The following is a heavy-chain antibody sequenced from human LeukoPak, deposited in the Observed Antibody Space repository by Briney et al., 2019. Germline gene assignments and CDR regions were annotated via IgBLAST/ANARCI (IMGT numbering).Heavy chain of an antibody. V-gene: IGHV4-59*01. CDR1: GGSISSYY. Sequence: KPSETLSLTCTVSGGSISSYYWSWLPQPPGKALEWIGYIYYSGSTNYNPSLKSRVTISVDTSKNQFSLKLSSVTAADTAVYYCARAHKLRFPLVFVYWGQGTLVTVSS. CDR3: ARAHKLRFPLVFVY. CDR2: IYYSGST. D-gene: IGHD3-16*01. J-gene: IGHJ4*02.